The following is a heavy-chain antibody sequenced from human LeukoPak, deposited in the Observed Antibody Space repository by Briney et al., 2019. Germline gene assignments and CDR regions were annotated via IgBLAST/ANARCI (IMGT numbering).Heavy chain of an antibody. J-gene: IGHJ4*02. CDR1: GGTFSSYA. D-gene: IGHD1-26*01. Sequence: ASVKVSCKASGGTFSSYAISWVRQAPGQGLEWMGGFDPEDGETIYAQKFQGRVTMTEDTSTDTAYMELSSLRSEDTAVYYCATSTPIVGATSGLDYWGQGTLVTVSS. CDR3: ATSTPIVGATSGLDY. V-gene: IGHV1-24*01. CDR2: FDPEDGET.